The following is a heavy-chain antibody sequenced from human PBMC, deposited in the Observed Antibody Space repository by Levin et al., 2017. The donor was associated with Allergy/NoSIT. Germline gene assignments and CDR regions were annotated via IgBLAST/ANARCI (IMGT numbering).Heavy chain of an antibody. CDR2: VRTKANSYAT. Sequence: GESLKISCAASGFTFSGSTMHWVRQASGKGLEWVGRVRTKANSYATAYAASVKGRFTISRDDSKNTAYLQMNSLKTEDTAVYYCTRSPSIAAAGTFWFDPWGQGTLVTVSS. V-gene: IGHV3-73*01. CDR1: GFTFSGST. D-gene: IGHD6-13*01. CDR3: TRSPSIAAAGTFWFDP. J-gene: IGHJ5*02.